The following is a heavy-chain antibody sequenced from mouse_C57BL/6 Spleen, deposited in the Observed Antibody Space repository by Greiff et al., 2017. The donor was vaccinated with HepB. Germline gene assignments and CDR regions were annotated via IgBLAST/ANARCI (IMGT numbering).Heavy chain of an antibody. V-gene: IGHV1-26*01. CDR2: INPNNGGT. J-gene: IGHJ4*01. CDR1: GYTFTDYY. CDR3: ARGDYYAMDY. Sequence: EVQLQQSGPELVEPGASVKISCKASGYTFTDYYMNWVKQSHGKSLEWIGDINPNNGGTSYNQKFKGKATLTVDKSSSTAYMELRSLTSEDSAVYYCARGDYYAMDYWGQGTSVTVSS.